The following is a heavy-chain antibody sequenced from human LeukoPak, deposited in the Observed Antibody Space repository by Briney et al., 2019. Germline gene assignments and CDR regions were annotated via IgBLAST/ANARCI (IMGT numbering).Heavy chain of an antibody. D-gene: IGHD7-27*01. CDR1: GFTFSSYG. J-gene: IGHJ3*02. CDR3: VRVGTSFDI. CDR2: IRYDGSNK. Sequence: GGSLRLSCAASGFTFSSYGMHWVRQAPGKGLEWVAFIRYDGSNKYYADSVKGRFTISRDNAKNSLYLQMNSLRVEDTAVYYCVRVGTSFDIWGQGTMVTVSS. V-gene: IGHV3-30*02.